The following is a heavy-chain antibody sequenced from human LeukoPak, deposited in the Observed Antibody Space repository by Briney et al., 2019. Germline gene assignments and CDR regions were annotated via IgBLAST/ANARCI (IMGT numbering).Heavy chain of an antibody. D-gene: IGHD5-18*01. CDR3: ATRRGYSYGYSLCYFDY. J-gene: IGHJ4*02. Sequence: SETLSLTCAVYGGSFSGYYWSWIRQPPGKGLEWIGEINHSGSTNYNPSLKSRVTISVDTSKNQFSLKLSSVTAADTAVYYCATRRGYSYGYSLCYFDYWGQGTLVTVSS. CDR2: INHSGST. V-gene: IGHV4-34*01. CDR1: GGSFSGYY.